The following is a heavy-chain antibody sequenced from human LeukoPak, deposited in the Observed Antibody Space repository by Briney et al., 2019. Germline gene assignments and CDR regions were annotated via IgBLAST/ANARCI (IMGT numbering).Heavy chain of an antibody. D-gene: IGHD3-16*01. J-gene: IGHJ4*02. Sequence: GGSLRLSCAASGFTFNNYGMHWVRQAPGKGLEWVAVTSYDGRNKHYPDSVKGRFTISRDNSKNTLYLQMNSLRAEDTAVYYCARGFVITFGGGDYWGQGTLVTVSS. V-gene: IGHV3-30*03. CDR3: ARGFVITFGGGDY. CDR2: TSYDGRNK. CDR1: GFTFNNYG.